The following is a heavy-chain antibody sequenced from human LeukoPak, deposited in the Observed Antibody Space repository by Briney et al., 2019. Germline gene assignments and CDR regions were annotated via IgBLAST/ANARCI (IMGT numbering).Heavy chain of an antibody. D-gene: IGHD2-15*01. Sequence: PGGSLRLSCAASGFTFSSYSMNWVRQAPGKGLEWVSTISGSGGTTYYADSVKGRFTISRDNSKNTLYLQMNSLRAEDMAVYYCARDGGAYCSGGSCYSSDAFDIWGQGTMVTVSS. J-gene: IGHJ3*02. CDR1: GFTFSSYS. V-gene: IGHV3-23*01. CDR2: ISGSGGTT. CDR3: ARDGGAYCSGGSCYSSDAFDI.